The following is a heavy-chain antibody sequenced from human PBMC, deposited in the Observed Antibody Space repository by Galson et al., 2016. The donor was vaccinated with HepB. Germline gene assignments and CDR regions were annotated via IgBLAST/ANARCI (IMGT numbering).Heavy chain of an antibody. CDR3: AQGASGWPWPSTLYY. D-gene: IGHD6-19*01. J-gene: IGHJ4*02. Sequence: PALVKPTQTLTLTCTFSGFSLSTSGVGVGWIRQPPGKALEWLALIYWDDDKRYSPSLKSRLTITKDTSKNQVVLTMTNMDPLDTATYYCAQGASGWPWPSTLYYWGQGTLVTVSS. CDR1: GFSLSTSGVG. V-gene: IGHV2-5*02. CDR2: IYWDDDK.